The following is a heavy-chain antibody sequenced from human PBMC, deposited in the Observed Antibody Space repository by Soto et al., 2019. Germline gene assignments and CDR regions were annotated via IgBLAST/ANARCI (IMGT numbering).Heavy chain of an antibody. CDR2: IYYSGST. CDR3: ARGSSGDFRSGSYCFDV. Sequence: QVQLQESGPGLVEPSQTLSLTCTVSGGSINTGGYYWSWIRQHPGKGLEWIGYIYYSGSTYYNPSLKSRLTISVVTSKNQFSLRLSSVTAADTAVYYCARGSSGDFRSGSYCFDVWGQGTLVTVSS. D-gene: IGHD3-3*01. CDR1: GGSINTGGYY. J-gene: IGHJ3*01. V-gene: IGHV4-31*03.